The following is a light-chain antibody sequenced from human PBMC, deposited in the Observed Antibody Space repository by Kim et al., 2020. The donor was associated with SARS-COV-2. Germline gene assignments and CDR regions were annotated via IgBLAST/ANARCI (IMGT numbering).Light chain of an antibody. CDR1: NIGSKN. CDR2: RDS. J-gene: IGLJ3*02. Sequence: SVALGQTARITGGGNNIGSKNVNWYQQKPGQAPVLVIYRDSNRPSGIPERFSGSNSGNTATLTISRAQAGDEADYYCQVWDSSTAVFGGGTQLTVL. CDR3: QVWDSSTAV. V-gene: IGLV3-9*01.